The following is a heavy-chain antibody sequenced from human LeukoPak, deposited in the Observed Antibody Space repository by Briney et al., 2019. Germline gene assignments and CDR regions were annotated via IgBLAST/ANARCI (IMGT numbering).Heavy chain of an antibody. V-gene: IGHV4-39*07. CDR1: GGSISSSSYY. Sequence: PSGTLSLTCAVSGGSISSSSYYWGWIRQPPGKGLEWIGSIYYSGSTYYSPSLKSRVTISGDTSKNQFSLKLSSVTAADTAVYYCARAIPRRYSSGANQRGWFDPWGQGTLVTVSS. J-gene: IGHJ5*02. CDR2: IYYSGST. D-gene: IGHD6-19*01. CDR3: ARAIPRRYSSGANQRGWFDP.